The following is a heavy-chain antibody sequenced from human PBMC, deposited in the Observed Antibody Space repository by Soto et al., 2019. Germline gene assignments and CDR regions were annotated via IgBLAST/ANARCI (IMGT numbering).Heavy chain of an antibody. CDR3: AKGRAVTKLFCIYGMDD. J-gene: IGHJ6*02. CDR1: GFTFRSYA. CDR2: ISGSGGST. V-gene: IGHV3-23*01. Sequence: GGSLRLPCAASGFTFRSYAMSWVRQARGTGLEWVLAISGSGGSTYYADSAKGRFTISRDNSKNTLYLQIDSLRAEDTAVNYRAKGRAVTKLFCIYGMDDVGPGTTVTVSS. D-gene: IGHD4-17*01.